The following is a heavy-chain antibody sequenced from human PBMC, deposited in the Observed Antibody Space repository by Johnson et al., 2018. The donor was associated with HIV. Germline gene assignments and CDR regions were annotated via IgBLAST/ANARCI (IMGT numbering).Heavy chain of an antibody. V-gene: IGHV3-NL1*01. Sequence: QVQLVESGGGVVQPGRSLRLSCAASGFTFSSYAMHWVRQAPGKGLEWVSIIYSGGSTFYADSVKGRFTISSDNSKNTLYLQMNSLRAEDTAVYYCAKIGQWRERLDAFDVWGQGTMVTVSS. CDR3: AKIGQWRERLDAFDV. D-gene: IGHD6-19*01. CDR1: GFTFSSYA. J-gene: IGHJ3*01. CDR2: IYSGGST.